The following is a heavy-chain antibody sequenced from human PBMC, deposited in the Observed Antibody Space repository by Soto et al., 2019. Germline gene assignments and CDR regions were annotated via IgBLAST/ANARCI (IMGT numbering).Heavy chain of an antibody. CDR1: GYTFTSYG. D-gene: IGHD2-15*01. CDR2: ISAYNGNT. CDR3: TRQNIENSAGLYDAFDI. V-gene: IGHV1-18*04. J-gene: IGHJ3*02. Sequence: ASVKVSCKASGYTFTSYGISWVRQAPGQGLEWMGWISAYNGNTNYAQKLQGRVTMTTDTSTSTAYMELRSLRSDDTAVYFCTRQNIENSAGLYDAFDIWGQGTTVTVSS.